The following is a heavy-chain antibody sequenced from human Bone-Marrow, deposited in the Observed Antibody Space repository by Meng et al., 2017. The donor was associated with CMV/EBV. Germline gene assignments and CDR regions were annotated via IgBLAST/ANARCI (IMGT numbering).Heavy chain of an antibody. J-gene: IGHJ3*02. CDR3: ARDYGGNSQAYPVGAFDI. D-gene: IGHD4-23*01. CDR1: GYTFTAHY. Sequence: ASVKVSCKASGYTFTAHYFHWVRQAPGQGLEWMGIINPSGGSTSYAQKFQGRVTMTRDTSTSTVYMELSSLRSEDTAVYYCARDYGGNSQAYPVGAFDIWGEGTMVTVSS. CDR2: INPSGGST. V-gene: IGHV1-46*01.